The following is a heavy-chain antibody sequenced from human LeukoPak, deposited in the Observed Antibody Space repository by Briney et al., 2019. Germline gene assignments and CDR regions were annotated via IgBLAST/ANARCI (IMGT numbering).Heavy chain of an antibody. J-gene: IGHJ3*02. V-gene: IGHV3-21*04. CDR1: GFTFNSYS. D-gene: IGHD1-1*01. CDR3: AKGRRETTDAFDI. Sequence: PWGSLRLSCAASGFTFNSYSMNWVRQAPGKGLEWVSSISSSSSYIYYADSVKGRFTISRDNAKNSLYLQMNSLRAEDTALYYCAKGRRETTDAFDIWGQGTMVTVSS. CDR2: ISSSSSYI.